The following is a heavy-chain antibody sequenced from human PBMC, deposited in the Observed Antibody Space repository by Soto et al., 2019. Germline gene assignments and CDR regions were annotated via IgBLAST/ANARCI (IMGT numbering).Heavy chain of an antibody. D-gene: IGHD2-21*02. V-gene: IGHV3-21*06. Sequence: DVQLVESGGGLVKPGGSLRLSCAASGFSFSSHAMNWVRQAPGGGLEWGSSISSTSSYIHHAASVKGRVTISRDNAKSSLYLQLDGLRVDDTGVYYCVRDGRLQLQGEFFDHWGQGILVTVSS. J-gene: IGHJ5*02. CDR1: GFSFSSHA. CDR3: VRDGRLQLQGEFFDH. CDR2: ISSTSSYI.